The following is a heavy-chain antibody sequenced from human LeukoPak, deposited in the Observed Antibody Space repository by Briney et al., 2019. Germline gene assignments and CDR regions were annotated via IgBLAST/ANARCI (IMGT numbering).Heavy chain of an antibody. J-gene: IGHJ4*02. CDR1: GFTFSTYP. D-gene: IGHD6-13*01. CDR3: AREGSSWHFDY. V-gene: IGHV3-30-3*01. Sequence: PGRSLRLSCAASGFTFSTYPMHWVRQAPGKGLEWVAVISYDGSNTYYADSVKGRFTISRDNSKNTLYVQMNSLRAEDTAVYYCAREGSSWHFDYWGQGTLVTVSS. CDR2: ISYDGSNT.